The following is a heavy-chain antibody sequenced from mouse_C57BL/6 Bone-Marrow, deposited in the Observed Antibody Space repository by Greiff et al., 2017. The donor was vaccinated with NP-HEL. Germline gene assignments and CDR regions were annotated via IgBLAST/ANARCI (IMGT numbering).Heavy chain of an antibody. CDR3: GIGYYYAMEY. V-gene: IGHV1-11*01. Sequence: LMESGAELASPGASVTLSCKASGYTFTDYFMNWVKKRPGQGLEWIGRIYPVGGETNYNQKFMGKATLSVDRSSSTVYMVLNSLTSEDSAVYCCGIGYYYAMEYWGQGASVTVSS. CDR1: GYTFTDYF. CDR2: IYPVGGET. J-gene: IGHJ4*01. D-gene: IGHD3-2*02.